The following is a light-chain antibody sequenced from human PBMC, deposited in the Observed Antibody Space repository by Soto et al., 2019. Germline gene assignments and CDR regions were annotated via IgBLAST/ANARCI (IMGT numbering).Light chain of an antibody. V-gene: IGLV2-14*01. J-gene: IGLJ1*01. Sequence: QSVLTQPSSVCGSPGQSITISCTGTSSDVGGFDFVSWFQRHPGKAPKLLIYEVSRRPSGISNRFSGSKTVNKASLTISGLQAEDEAEYYCQVWDSSSGYVFGTGNKVTVL. CDR3: QVWDSSSGYV. CDR1: SSDVGGFDF. CDR2: EVS.